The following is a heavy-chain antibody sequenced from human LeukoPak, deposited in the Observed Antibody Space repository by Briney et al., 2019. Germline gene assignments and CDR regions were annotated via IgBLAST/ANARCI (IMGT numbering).Heavy chain of an antibody. Sequence: SETLSLTCTVSGGSITSHYWSWIRQPPGKGLEWIGYIFDGGITNYNPSLKSRVTMSVDTSRDQFSLRLSSVTAADTAIYYCASRPAGSTWYGVFDYWSQGTLVTVSS. V-gene: IGHV4-59*11. CDR3: ASRPAGSTWYGVFDY. CDR2: IFDGGIT. CDR1: GGSITSHY. J-gene: IGHJ4*02. D-gene: IGHD6-13*01.